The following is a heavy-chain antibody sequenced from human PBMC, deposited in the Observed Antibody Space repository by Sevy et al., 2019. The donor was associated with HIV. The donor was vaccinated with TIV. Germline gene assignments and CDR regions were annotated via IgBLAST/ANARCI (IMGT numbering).Heavy chain of an antibody. V-gene: IGHV3-30-3*01. D-gene: IGHD3-22*01. J-gene: IGHJ4*02. CDR1: GFTFSSYA. CDR2: ISYDRSNK. Sequence: GGSLRLSCAASGFTFSSYAMHWVRQAPGKGLERVAVISYDRSNKYYADSVKGRFTISRDNSKNTLYLQMNSLRAEDTAVYYCARNSGGPMIVVVITYFDYWGQGTLVTVSS. CDR3: ARNSGGPMIVVVITYFDY.